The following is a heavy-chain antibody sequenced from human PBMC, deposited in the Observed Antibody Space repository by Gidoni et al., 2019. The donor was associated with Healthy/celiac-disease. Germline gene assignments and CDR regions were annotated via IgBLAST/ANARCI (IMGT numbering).Heavy chain of an antibody. J-gene: IGHJ6*02. CDR3: ARDYKGMATISAGYYGMDV. CDR2: IYYSGST. V-gene: IGHV4-31*03. D-gene: IGHD5-12*01. CDR1: GGSISSVGYY. Sequence: QAQLQESGPGLVKPSQTLSLTCTVSGGSISSVGYYWSWIRQHPGNGLEWIGYIYYSGSTYYNPSLKSRVTISVDTSKNQFSLKLSSVTAADTAVYYCARDYKGMATISAGYYGMDVWGQGTTVTVSS.